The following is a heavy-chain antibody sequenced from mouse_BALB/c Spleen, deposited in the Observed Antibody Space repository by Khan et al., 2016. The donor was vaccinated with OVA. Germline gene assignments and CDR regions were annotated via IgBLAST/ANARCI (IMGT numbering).Heavy chain of an antibody. Sequence: QMQLEESGAELVRPGSSVKISCKASGYVFSSYWMNWVKQRPGQGLEWIGQIYPGDGDTTYNGKFKGKVTLTADKSSSTAYMQISSLTSEDSAVYFCARSGYDFFAYWGQGTLVTVSA. CDR2: IYPGDGDT. D-gene: IGHD2-14*01. V-gene: IGHV1-80*01. J-gene: IGHJ3*01. CDR3: ARSGYDFFAY. CDR1: GYVFSSYW.